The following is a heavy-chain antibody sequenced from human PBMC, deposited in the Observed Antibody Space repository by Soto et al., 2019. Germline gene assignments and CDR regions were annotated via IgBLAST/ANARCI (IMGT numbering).Heavy chain of an antibody. CDR2: MTGDGRTT. V-gene: IGHV3-74*03. CDR1: GFTFGDYW. CDR3: ATAEVDY. J-gene: IGHJ4*02. Sequence: GGSLRLSCAASGFTFGDYWMHWVRQPPGKGPEWVSRMTGDGRTTQYADSVKGRFTASRDNAKSTLYLQMNSLRAEDTAVYYCATAEVDYWGPGTLVTAPQ.